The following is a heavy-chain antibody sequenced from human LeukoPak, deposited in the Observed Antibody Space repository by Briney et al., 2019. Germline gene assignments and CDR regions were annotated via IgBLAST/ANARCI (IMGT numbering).Heavy chain of an antibody. D-gene: IGHD3-10*01. CDR1: DGSISSSNYY. Sequence: SETLSLTCTVSDGSISSSNYYWAWIRQPPGKGLEWIANIFYTGNTYYNPSLKSRVTISIDTSKNQFSLKLSSVTAADTAVYYCARRPRVLLWFGELYWFDPWGQGTLVTVSS. J-gene: IGHJ5*02. V-gene: IGHV4-39*01. CDR3: ARRPRVLLWFGELYWFDP. CDR2: IFYTGNT.